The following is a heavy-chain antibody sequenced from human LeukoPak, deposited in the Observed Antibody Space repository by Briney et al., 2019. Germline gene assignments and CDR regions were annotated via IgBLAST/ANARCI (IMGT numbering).Heavy chain of an antibody. CDR3: ARAGSGWYPLDY. CDR2: IYSGGST. D-gene: IGHD6-13*01. CDR1: GFTVSSNY. V-gene: IGHV3-66*02. J-gene: IGHJ4*02. Sequence: GGSLRLSCAASGFTVSSNYMSWVRQAPGKGLEWVSVIYSGGSTYYADSVKGRFTISRDNSKNTLYLHMNSLRPEDTAVYYCARAGSGWYPLDYWGQGTLVTVSS.